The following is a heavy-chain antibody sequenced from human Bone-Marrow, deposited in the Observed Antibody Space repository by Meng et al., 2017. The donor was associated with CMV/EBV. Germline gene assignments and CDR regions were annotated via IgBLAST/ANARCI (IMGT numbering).Heavy chain of an antibody. D-gene: IGHD3-9*01. CDR2: IYYSGTT. V-gene: IGHV4-31*02. CDR3: ARRMYYDILTGYYDCTWFDP. CDR1: GNYY. J-gene: IGHJ5*02. Sequence: GNYYWRWIRQQPGKGLEWIGYIYYSGTTFYKPSLKSRVTVSVDTSKNQFSLKLASVTDADTAVYYCARRMYYDILTGYYDCTWFDPWGQGTLVTVSS.